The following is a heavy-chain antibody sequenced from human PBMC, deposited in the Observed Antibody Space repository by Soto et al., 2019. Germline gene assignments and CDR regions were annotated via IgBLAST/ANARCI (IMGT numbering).Heavy chain of an antibody. CDR3: AKDQGGFRSAFDI. D-gene: IGHD1-26*01. V-gene: IGHV3-30*18. CDR1: GFTFSSYG. J-gene: IGHJ3*02. CDR2: ISYDGSNK. Sequence: GGSLRLSCAASGFTFSSYGMHWVRQAPGKGLEWVAVISYDGSNKYYADSVKGRFTISRDNSKNTLYLQMNSPRAEDTAVYYCAKDQGGFRSAFDIWGQGTMVTVSS.